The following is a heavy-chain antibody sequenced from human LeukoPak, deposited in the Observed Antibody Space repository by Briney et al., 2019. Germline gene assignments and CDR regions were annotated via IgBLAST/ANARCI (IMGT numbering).Heavy chain of an antibody. Sequence: GGSLRLSCAASGFTFSSYWMSWVRQAPGKGLEWVANIKQDGSEKYYVDSVKGRFTISRDNAKNSLYLQMNSLRAEDTAVYYCARAPGSSGWFARRVNWFDPWGQGTLVTVSS. D-gene: IGHD6-19*01. CDR3: ARAPGSSGWFARRVNWFDP. V-gene: IGHV3-7*01. J-gene: IGHJ5*02. CDR1: GFTFSSYW. CDR2: IKQDGSEK.